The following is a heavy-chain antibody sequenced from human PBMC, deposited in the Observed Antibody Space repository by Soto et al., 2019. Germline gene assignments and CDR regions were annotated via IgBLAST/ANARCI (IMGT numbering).Heavy chain of an antibody. J-gene: IGHJ6*02. V-gene: IGHV1-69*13. D-gene: IGHD6-13*01. CDR1: GGTFSSYA. Sequence: ASVKVSCKASGGTFSSYAISWVRQAPGQGLEWMGGIIPIFGTANYAQKFQGRVTITADESTSTAYMELSSLRSEDTAVYYCARSNDEGSSWYSDYYYGMDVWGQGTTVTVSS. CDR3: ARSNDEGSSWYSDYYYGMDV. CDR2: IIPIFGTA.